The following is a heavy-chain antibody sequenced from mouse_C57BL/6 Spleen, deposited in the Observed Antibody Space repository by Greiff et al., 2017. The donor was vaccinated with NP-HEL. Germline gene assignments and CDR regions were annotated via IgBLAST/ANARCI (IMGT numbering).Heavy chain of an antibody. CDR3: ARREDY. V-gene: IGHV1-50*01. CDR1: GYTFTSYW. Sequence: QVQLQQPGAELVKPGASVKLSCKASGYTFTSYWMQWVKQRPGQGLEWIGEIDPSDSYTNYNQKFKGKATLTVDTSSSTAYMQLSSLTSEDSAVYYCARREDYWGQGTTLTGTS. CDR2: IDPSDSYT. J-gene: IGHJ2*01.